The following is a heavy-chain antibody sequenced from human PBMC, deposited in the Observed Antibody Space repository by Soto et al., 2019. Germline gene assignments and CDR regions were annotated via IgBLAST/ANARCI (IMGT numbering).Heavy chain of an antibody. CDR1: GISLSTTGVG. J-gene: IGHJ3*02. Sequence: QITLKGSGPTLVKPTQTLTLTCTLSGISLSTTGVGLGWIRQTTGKALEWLALIYLNDDKHYNPSLKTRLTITNDTYKYLTVLTVTYMDPVDTGTYYGARGLAALPVFAFHIWDQGTVVTASS. CDR2: IYLNDDK. V-gene: IGHV2-5*01. CDR3: ARGLAALPVFAFHI. D-gene: IGHD6-6*01.